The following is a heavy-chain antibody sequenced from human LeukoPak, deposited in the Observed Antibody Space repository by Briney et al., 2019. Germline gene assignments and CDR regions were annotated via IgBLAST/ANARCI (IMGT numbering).Heavy chain of an antibody. CDR3: ARVWGYYYDSSVYSDFDY. J-gene: IGHJ4*02. D-gene: IGHD3-22*01. CDR1: DYTFTTYG. Sequence: GASVKVSGKASDYTFTTYGITWVRQAPGQGLEWMGWISAYNGNTNYAQKFQGRVTMTIDTSTSTAYMEMRSLKSDDTAVYYCARVWGYYYDSSVYSDFDYWGQGTLVTVSS. V-gene: IGHV1-18*01. CDR2: ISAYNGNT.